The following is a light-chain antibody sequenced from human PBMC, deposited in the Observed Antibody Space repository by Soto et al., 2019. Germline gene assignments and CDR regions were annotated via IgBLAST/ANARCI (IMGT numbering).Light chain of an antibody. V-gene: IGKV1-39*01. CDR2: AAS. CDR3: QQSYSTHYT. CDR1: QSISSY. Sequence: DIQMTQSPSCLSASVGDRVTITCRASQSISSYLNWYQQKPGKAPKLLIYAASSLQSGVPSRFSGSGSGTDFTLTISSLQPEDFATYYCQQSYSTHYTFGQGTKLEIK. J-gene: IGKJ2*01.